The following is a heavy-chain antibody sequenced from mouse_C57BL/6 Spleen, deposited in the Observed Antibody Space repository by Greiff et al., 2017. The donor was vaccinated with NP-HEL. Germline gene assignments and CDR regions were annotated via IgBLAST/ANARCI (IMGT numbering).Heavy chain of an antibody. CDR3: ARASTMVTTGAMDY. CDR2: IWTGGGT. V-gene: IGHV2-9-1*01. CDR1: GFSLTSYA. J-gene: IGHJ4*01. Sequence: QVQLKQSGPGLVAPSQSLSITCTVSGFSLTSYAISWVRQPPGKGLEWLGVIWTGGGTNYNSALKSRLSISKDNSKSQVFLKMNSLQTDDTARYYCARASTMVTTGAMDYWGQGTSVTVSS. D-gene: IGHD2-2*01.